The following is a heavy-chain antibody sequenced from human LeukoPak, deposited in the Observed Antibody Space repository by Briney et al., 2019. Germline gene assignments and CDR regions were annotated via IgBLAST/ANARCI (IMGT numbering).Heavy chain of an antibody. V-gene: IGHV3-33*01. D-gene: IGHD3-10*01. CDR2: IWYDGSNK. CDR1: GFTFSSYG. CDR3: ARADGGYGSGSYLEINFDY. J-gene: IGHJ4*02. Sequence: GGSLRLSCAASGFTFSSYGMHWVRQAPGKGLEWVAVIWYDGSNKYYADSVKGRFTISRDNSKNTLYLQMNSLRAEDTAVYYCARADGGYGSGSYLEINFDYWGQGTLVTVSS.